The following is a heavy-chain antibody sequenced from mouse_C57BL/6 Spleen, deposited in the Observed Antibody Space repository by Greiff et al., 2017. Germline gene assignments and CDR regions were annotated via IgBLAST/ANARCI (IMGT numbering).Heavy chain of an antibody. CDR1: GYTFTDYY. J-gene: IGHJ3*01. V-gene: IGHV1-19*01. Sequence: DVQLQESGPVLVKPGASVKMSCKASGYTFTDYYMNWVKQSHGKSLEWIGVINPYNGGTSYNQKFKGKATLTVDKSSSTAYMELNSLTSEDSAVYYCARSGGDGAWFAYWGQGTLVTVSA. CDR2: INPYNGGT. D-gene: IGHD3-3*01. CDR3: ARSGGDGAWFAY.